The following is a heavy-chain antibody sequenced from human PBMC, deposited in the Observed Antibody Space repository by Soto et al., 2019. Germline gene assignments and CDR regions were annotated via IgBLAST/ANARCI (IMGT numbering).Heavy chain of an antibody. CDR2: IYYSGST. Sequence: PSETLSLTCTVSGGSISSGGYYWSWIRQHPGKGLEWIGYIYYSGSTYYNPSLKSRVTISVDTSKNQFSLKLSSVTAADTAVYYCARVSGSITMVRGVIITRRPFDYWGQGTLVTVSS. D-gene: IGHD3-10*01. CDR1: GGSISSGGYY. CDR3: ARVSGSITMVRGVIITRRPFDY. V-gene: IGHV4-31*03. J-gene: IGHJ4*02.